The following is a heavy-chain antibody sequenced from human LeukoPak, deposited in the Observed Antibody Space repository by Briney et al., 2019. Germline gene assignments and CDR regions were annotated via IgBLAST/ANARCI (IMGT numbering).Heavy chain of an antibody. D-gene: IGHD6-13*01. J-gene: IGHJ5*02. V-gene: IGHV1-2*02. CDR2: INPNSGGT. Sequence: ASVTVSCKASGYTFTGYYMHWVRQAPGQGLEWMGWINPNSGGTNYAQKFQGRVTMTRDTSISTAYMELSRLRSDDTAVYYCARGGAAAGTSDWFDPWGQGTLVTVSS. CDR3: ARGGAAAGTSDWFDP. CDR1: GYTFTGYY.